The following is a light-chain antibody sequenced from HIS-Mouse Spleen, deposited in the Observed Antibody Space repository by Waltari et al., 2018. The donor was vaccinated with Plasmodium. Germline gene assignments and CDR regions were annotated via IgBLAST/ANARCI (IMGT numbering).Light chain of an antibody. Sequence: SYELTQPPSVSVSPGQTARITCPGGALPKKYAYWYQQKAGQAPVLVLYEDSKRPAGIPERFSGSSSGTMATLTISGAQVEDEADYYCYSTDSSGNHRVFGGGTKLTVL. CDR1: ALPKKY. CDR2: EDS. CDR3: YSTDSSGNHRV. V-gene: IGLV3-10*01. J-gene: IGLJ3*02.